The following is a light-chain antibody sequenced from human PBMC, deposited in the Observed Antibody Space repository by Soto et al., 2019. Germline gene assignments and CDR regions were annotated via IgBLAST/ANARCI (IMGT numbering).Light chain of an antibody. CDR2: EVT. CDR3: SSYSSDSSRV. J-gene: IGLJ1*01. V-gene: IGLV2-14*01. CDR1: SSDIGTYDY. Sequence: QSVLTQPASVSGSPGQSITISCTGTSSDIGTYDYVSWYQQHPGKAPKLMIYEVTNLPSGVSNRFSASKSGNTASLTISGLQAEDEADYYCSSYSSDSSRVFGTGTKVTV.